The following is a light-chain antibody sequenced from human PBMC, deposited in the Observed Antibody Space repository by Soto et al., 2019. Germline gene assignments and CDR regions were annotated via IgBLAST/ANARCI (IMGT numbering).Light chain of an antibody. CDR3: QQYNNWLS. Sequence: EIVMTQSPASLSVSPGERASLSCRASQSVRDNLAWYQQKPGQAPRLLIYATSTRATGIPARFSGSGSGTEFTLTISSLQSEDFAVYYCQQYNNWLSFGGGTKVEIK. V-gene: IGKV3-15*01. CDR1: QSVRDN. J-gene: IGKJ4*01. CDR2: ATS.